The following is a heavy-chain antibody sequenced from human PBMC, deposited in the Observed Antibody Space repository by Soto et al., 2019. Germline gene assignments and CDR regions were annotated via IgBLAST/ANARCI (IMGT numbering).Heavy chain of an antibody. J-gene: IGHJ4*02. CDR3: ARGISGYDFPPPH. Sequence: GASVKVSCKASGYTFTSYAMHWVRQAPGQRLEWMGWINAGNGNTKYSQKFQGRVTITRDTSASTAYMELSSLRSEDTAVYYCARGISGYDFPPPHWGQGTRVTVSS. D-gene: IGHD5-12*01. V-gene: IGHV1-3*01. CDR2: INAGNGNT. CDR1: GYTFTSYA.